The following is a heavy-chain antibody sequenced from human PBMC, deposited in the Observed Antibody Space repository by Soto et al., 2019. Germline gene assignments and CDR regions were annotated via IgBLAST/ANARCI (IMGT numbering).Heavy chain of an antibody. CDR1: GFSFPDYD. Sequence: EVALLDSGGHLVQPGGSLRLSCEGSGFSFPDYDMNWVRQTPGKGLEWVAAVGRFGNTYYRDSVRGRFTISRDDSRNTVYLQMNRLRVEDTAVYCCAKEGRLRSPGGDYFDSWAEGSLVTVSS. J-gene: IGHJ4*02. CDR2: VGRFGNT. V-gene: IGHV3-23*01. CDR3: AKEGRLRSPGGDYFDS. D-gene: IGHD3-10*01.